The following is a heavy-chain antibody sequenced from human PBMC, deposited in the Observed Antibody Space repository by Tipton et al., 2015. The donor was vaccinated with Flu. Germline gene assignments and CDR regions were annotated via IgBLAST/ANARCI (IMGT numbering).Heavy chain of an antibody. CDR2: FYYSGTT. CDR3: ARDTTTRPRVFDI. D-gene: IGHD1-1*01. CDR1: GGSISSYF. J-gene: IGHJ3*02. V-gene: IGHV4-59*01. Sequence: TLSLTCSVSGGSISSYFWSWFRQPPGKALEWIVSFYYSGTTSYNPSPKSRLTVSLDTSKIHFSLRLTSVTAADTGVYSCARDTTTRPRVFDIWGQGTMVAVSP.